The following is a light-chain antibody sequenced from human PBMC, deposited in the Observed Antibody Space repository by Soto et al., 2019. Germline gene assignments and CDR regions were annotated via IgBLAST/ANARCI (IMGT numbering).Light chain of an antibody. CDR1: RSDVGGYNY. V-gene: IGLV2-11*01. J-gene: IGLJ3*02. Sequence: QSALTQPRSVSGSPGQSVTISCTGTRSDVGGYNYVSWYQQHPGKAPKLMIYDVSKRPSGVPDRFSGSKSDNTASLTISGLQAEDEADYYCSSYTGNSPGVFGGGTKLTVL. CDR3: SSYTGNSPGV. CDR2: DVS.